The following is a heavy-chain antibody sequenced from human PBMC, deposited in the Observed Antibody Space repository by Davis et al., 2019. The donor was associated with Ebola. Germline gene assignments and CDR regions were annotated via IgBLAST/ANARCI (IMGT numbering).Heavy chain of an antibody. Sequence: GESLKISCAASGFTFSSYAMSWVRQAPGKGLEWVSAISGSGVVTYYADSVKGRFTISRGNSKNTVHLQMNNLGDDDSAIYYCARGGYSTQGPDYWGQGTLVTVSS. CDR1: GFTFSSYA. V-gene: IGHV3-23*01. CDR2: ISGSGVVT. CDR3: ARGGYSTQGPDY. J-gene: IGHJ4*02. D-gene: IGHD6-13*01.